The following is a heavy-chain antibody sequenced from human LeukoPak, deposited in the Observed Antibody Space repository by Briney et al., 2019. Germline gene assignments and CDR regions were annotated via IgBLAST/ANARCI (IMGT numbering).Heavy chain of an antibody. CDR3: ASFIWFGEYKRGFDY. J-gene: IGHJ4*02. Sequence: SETLSLTCTVSGGSISSYYWSWIRQHPGKGLEWIGYIYYSGSTYYNPSLKSRVTISVDTSKNQFSLKLSSVTAADTAVYYCASFIWFGEYKRGFDYWGQGTLVTVSS. D-gene: IGHD3-10*01. CDR2: IYYSGST. CDR1: GGSISSYY. V-gene: IGHV4-59*06.